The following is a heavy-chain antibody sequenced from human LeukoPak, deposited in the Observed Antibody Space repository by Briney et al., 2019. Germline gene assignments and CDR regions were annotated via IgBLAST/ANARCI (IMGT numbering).Heavy chain of an antibody. CDR3: ARGPGGWYGSSWYSGWFDP. Sequence: PGGSLRLSCAASGFTFSSYAMHWVRQAPGKGLEWVAVISYDGSNKYYADSVKGRFTISRDNSKNTLYLQMNSLRAEDTAVYYCARGPGGWYGSSWYSGWFDPWGQGTLVTVSS. J-gene: IGHJ5*02. CDR2: ISYDGSNK. V-gene: IGHV3-30-3*01. CDR1: GFTFSSYA. D-gene: IGHD6-13*01.